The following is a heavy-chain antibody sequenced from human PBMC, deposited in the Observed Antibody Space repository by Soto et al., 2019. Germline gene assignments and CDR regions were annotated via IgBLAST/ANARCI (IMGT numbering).Heavy chain of an antibody. Sequence: GGSLRLSCAASGFTFSSYGMHWVRQAPGKGLEWVAVIWYDGSNKYYADSVKGRFTISRDNSKNTLYLQMNSLRAEDTAVYYCARSLYYYDSSGWAYYGMDVWGQGTTVTVSS. D-gene: IGHD3-22*01. CDR3: ARSLYYYDSSGWAYYGMDV. V-gene: IGHV3-33*01. J-gene: IGHJ6*02. CDR2: IWYDGSNK. CDR1: GFTFSSYG.